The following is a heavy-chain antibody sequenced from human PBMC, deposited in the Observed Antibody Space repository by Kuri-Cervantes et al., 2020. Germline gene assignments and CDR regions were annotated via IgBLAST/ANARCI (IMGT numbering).Heavy chain of an antibody. V-gene: IGHV3-30-3*01. Sequence: GGSLRLSCATSGFTFSSYAMHWVRQAPGKGLEWVAVISYDGSSKYYADSVKGRFTISRDNSKNTLYLQMNSLRAEDTAVYYCAREGQPDWGQGTLVTVSS. CDR3: AREGQPD. CDR2: ISYDGSSK. J-gene: IGHJ4*02. CDR1: GFTFSSYA.